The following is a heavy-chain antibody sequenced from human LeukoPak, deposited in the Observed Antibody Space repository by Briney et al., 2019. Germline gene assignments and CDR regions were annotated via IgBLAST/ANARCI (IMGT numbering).Heavy chain of an antibody. Sequence: PGGSLRLSCAASGFTFSNYAMSWVRQAPGKGLEWVSNIRGSGDTTFYAESVKDRFIISRDNSKDTLFLQMNSLRAEDTAVYYCAKGAVVLTALSSFDYWGQGTLVTVSS. V-gene: IGHV3-23*01. J-gene: IGHJ4*02. D-gene: IGHD2-15*01. CDR2: IRGSGDTT. CDR3: AKGAVVLTALSSFDY. CDR1: GFTFSNYA.